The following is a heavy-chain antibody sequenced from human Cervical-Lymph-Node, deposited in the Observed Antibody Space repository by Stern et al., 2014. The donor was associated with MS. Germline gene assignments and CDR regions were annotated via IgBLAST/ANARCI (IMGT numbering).Heavy chain of an antibody. V-gene: IGHV3-72*01. Sequence: EVQLVESGGGLVQPGGSLRLSCAASGFTFSDHYMDWVRQAPGKGLEWVGLTRNKANSFTTEYAASVKGRFTISRDDSKNSLYLQMDSLKTEDTAVYYCARERSGYGNFDCWGQGSLVTVSS. D-gene: IGHD5-12*01. CDR1: GFTFSDHY. J-gene: IGHJ4*02. CDR3: ARERSGYGNFDC. CDR2: TRNKANSFTT.